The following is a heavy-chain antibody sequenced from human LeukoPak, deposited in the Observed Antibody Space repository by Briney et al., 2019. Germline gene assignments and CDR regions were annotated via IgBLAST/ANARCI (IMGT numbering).Heavy chain of an antibody. CDR2: INGDGTST. D-gene: IGHD3-10*01. V-gene: IGHV3-74*01. CDR3: AKGESPQYMVRGVPYYYYVMDV. Sequence: GGSLRLPCTVSGFTFSRTWMRWVRQAPGKGLVWVSHINGDGTSTNYADSVKGRFTISRDNSKSTLYLQMSSLRAEDTAVYYCAKGESPQYMVRGVPYYYYVMDVWGQGTTVTVAS. J-gene: IGHJ6*02. CDR1: GFTFSRTW.